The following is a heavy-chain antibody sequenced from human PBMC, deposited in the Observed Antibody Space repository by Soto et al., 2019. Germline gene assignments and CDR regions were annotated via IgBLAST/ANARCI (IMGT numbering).Heavy chain of an antibody. CDR3: ARADPHVVPDY. CDR1: GFTFSSYG. Sequence: GGSLRLSCAASGFTFSSYGMHWVRQAPGKGLEWVAVISYDGSNKYYADSVKGRFTISRDNSKNTLYPQMNSLRDEDTAVYYCARADPHVVPDYWGQGTLVTVSS. CDR2: ISYDGSNK. V-gene: IGHV3-30*03. J-gene: IGHJ4*02. D-gene: IGHD2-15*01.